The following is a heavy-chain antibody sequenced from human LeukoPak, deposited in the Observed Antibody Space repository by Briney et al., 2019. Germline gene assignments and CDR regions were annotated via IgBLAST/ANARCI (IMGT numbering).Heavy chain of an antibody. CDR1: GFTFSSYA. Sequence: PGGSLRLSCAASGFTFSSYAMSWVRQAPGKGLEWVSAISGSGGSTYYADSVKGRFTISRDNSKNTLYLQMNSLRAEDTAVYYCAKDRDYYDSSGYYYVTAEYFQHWGQGILVTVSS. D-gene: IGHD3-22*01. J-gene: IGHJ1*01. CDR3: AKDRDYYDSSGYYYVTAEYFQH. CDR2: ISGSGGST. V-gene: IGHV3-23*01.